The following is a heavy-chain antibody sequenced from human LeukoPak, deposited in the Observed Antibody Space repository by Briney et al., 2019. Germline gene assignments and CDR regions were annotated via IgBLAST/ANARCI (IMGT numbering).Heavy chain of an antibody. Sequence: APVKASCKASGYTFTGYYMHWVRQAPGQGLEWMGRINPNSGGTNYAQKFQGRVTMTRDTSISTAYMELSRLRSDDTAVYYCARDRWYGDFDYWGQGTLVTVSS. J-gene: IGHJ4*02. CDR3: ARDRWYGDFDY. D-gene: IGHD3-10*01. V-gene: IGHV1-2*06. CDR1: GYTFTGYY. CDR2: INPNSGGT.